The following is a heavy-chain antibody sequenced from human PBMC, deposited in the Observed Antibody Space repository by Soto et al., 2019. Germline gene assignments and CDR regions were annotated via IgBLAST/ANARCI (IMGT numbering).Heavy chain of an antibody. CDR1: GYTFTGYY. CDR3: ARGGPLWELLQFDY. D-gene: IGHD1-26*01. Sequence: ALVKVSCKASGYTFTGYYMHWVRQAPGQGLEWMGWINPNSGGTNYAQKFQGWVTMTRDTSISTAYMELSRLRSDDTAVYYCARGGPLWELLQFDYWGQGTLVTVSS. V-gene: IGHV1-2*04. J-gene: IGHJ4*02. CDR2: INPNSGGT.